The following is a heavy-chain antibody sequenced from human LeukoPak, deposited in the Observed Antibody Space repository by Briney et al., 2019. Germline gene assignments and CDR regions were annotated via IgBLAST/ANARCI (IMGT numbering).Heavy chain of an antibody. Sequence: SVTVSCKASGGTVSSYAISWVRQAPGQGLEWMGGIIPIFGTANYAQKFQGRVTITADESTSTAYMELSSLRSEDTAVYYCASHCTDGVCYSVPPYNWYDPWGQGTLVTVSS. CDR3: ASHCTDGVCYSVPPYNWYDP. V-gene: IGHV1-69*13. CDR2: IIPIFGTA. CDR1: GGTVSSYA. J-gene: IGHJ5*02. D-gene: IGHD2-8*01.